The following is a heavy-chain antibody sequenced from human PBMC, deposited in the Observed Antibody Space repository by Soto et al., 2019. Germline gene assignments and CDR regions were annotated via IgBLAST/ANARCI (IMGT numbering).Heavy chain of an antibody. Sequence: VQLLDSGGELVQPGGSLRLSCAASGFTFSNYVMTWVRQAPGKGLEWVSAISENGGSAWYADSVKGRFTISRDNFKNTLYLQMNSLRAEDTAVYFCARKPVIVAGGYWGQGTLVTVSS. CDR1: GFTFSNYV. D-gene: IGHD6-19*01. J-gene: IGHJ4*02. V-gene: IGHV3-23*01. CDR2: ISENGGSA. CDR3: ARKPVIVAGGY.